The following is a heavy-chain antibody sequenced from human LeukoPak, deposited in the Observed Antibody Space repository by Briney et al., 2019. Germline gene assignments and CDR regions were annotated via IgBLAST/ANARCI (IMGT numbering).Heavy chain of an antibody. Sequence: SETLSLTCTVSGGSISNSSYYWGWIRQPPGKGLEWIGSIYHSGSTNYNPSLKSRVTISVDKSKNQFSLKLSSVTAADTAVYYCARKTPIYCTNGVCSSFDYWGQGTLVTVSS. CDR1: GGSISNSSYY. CDR2: IYHSGST. J-gene: IGHJ4*02. CDR3: ARKTPIYCTNGVCSSFDY. V-gene: IGHV4-39*07. D-gene: IGHD2-8*01.